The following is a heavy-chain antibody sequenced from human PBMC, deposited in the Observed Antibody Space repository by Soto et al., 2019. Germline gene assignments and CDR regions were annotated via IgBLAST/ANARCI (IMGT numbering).Heavy chain of an antibody. D-gene: IGHD3-3*01. CDR3: ARGADDFSSGYYYEY. Sequence: QVQLVQSGAEVKKPGASVTVSCKASGYTFSRHGINWVRQAPGQGLEWMAWSGNTNYAQKFQGRLTLTTNPSTRTAYMELRSLRSDDTAVYYCARGADDFSSGYYYEYWGPGTLVTVSS. V-gene: IGHV1-18*04. J-gene: IGHJ4*02. CDR1: GYTFSRHG. CDR2: SGNT.